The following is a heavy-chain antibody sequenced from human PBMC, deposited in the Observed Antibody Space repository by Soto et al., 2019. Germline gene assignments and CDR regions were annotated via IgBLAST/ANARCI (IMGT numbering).Heavy chain of an antibody. J-gene: IGHJ4*02. Sequence: EVQLLESGGGLVQPGGSLRLSCAASGFTFSSFAMTWVRQAPGKGLEWVSAISGNSGHTYYADSVKGRFTISRDNFKNKLYLLMDSLSAEDTAVYYCSKGGSEFIGVSYLGYGDHWGQGSLVTVSS. V-gene: IGHV3-23*01. CDR3: SKGGSEFIGVSYLGYGDH. CDR1: GFTFSSFA. CDR2: ISGNSGHT. D-gene: IGHD3-16*02.